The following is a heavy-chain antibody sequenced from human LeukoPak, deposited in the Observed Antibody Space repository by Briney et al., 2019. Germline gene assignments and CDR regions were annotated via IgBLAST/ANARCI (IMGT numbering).Heavy chain of an antibody. CDR3: AKGYCSSTNCKESFFDY. D-gene: IGHD2-2*01. Sequence: PGGALRLSCAASGFTFSRYAMNGVGQAPGKGVEGVSTISASGGSTYYFGRGRVSISIDNAKNRQYLHMNSLRAEDTAVYYCAKGYCSSTNCKESFFDYWGQGTLVTVSS. V-gene: IGHV3-23*01. CDR2: ISASGGST. J-gene: IGHJ4*02. CDR1: GFTFSRYA.